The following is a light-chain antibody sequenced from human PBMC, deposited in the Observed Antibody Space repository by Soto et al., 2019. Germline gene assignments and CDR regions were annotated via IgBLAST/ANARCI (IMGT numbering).Light chain of an antibody. Sequence: EIVMTQSPATLSVSPGERATLSCRASQSLSSNLAWYQQKPGQAPRLLIYDASTRATGVPARFSGSGSGTEFTLTISSLQSEDFAVYYCQQYNNWPPITFCQGTRREIK. CDR2: DAS. CDR3: QQYNNWPPIT. V-gene: IGKV3D-15*01. CDR1: QSLSSN. J-gene: IGKJ5*01.